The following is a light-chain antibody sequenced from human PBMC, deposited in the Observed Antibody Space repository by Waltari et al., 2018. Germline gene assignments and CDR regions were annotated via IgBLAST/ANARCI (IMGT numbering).Light chain of an antibody. CDR1: SSAVGGEHY. V-gene: IGLV2-23*02. Sequence: QSALTQPASVSGSPGQSTPIPCTGTSSAVGGEHYFSWYQQHPGKAPKLMIYDVSKRPSGVSNRFSGSKSGNTASLTISGLQAEDEADYYCCSYAGSSTLFGGGTKLTVL. CDR3: CSYAGSSTL. J-gene: IGLJ2*01. CDR2: DVS.